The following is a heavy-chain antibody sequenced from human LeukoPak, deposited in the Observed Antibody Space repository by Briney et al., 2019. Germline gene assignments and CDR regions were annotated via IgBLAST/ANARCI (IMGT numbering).Heavy chain of an antibody. D-gene: IGHD1-26*01. V-gene: IGHV3-23*01. J-gene: IGHJ4*02. CDR2: ISGSGGST. CDR3: AKDAGSSSLDY. Sequence: GGSLRLSCAASGFTFSSYAMSWVRQAPGKGLEWVSAISGSGGSTYYADSVTGRFTISRDNSRNTLYLQMNSLRPDDTALYYCAKDAGSSSLDYWGQGTLVTVSS. CDR1: GFTFSSYA.